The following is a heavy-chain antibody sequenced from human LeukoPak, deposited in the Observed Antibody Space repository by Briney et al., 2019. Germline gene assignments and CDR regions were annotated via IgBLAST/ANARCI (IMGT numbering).Heavy chain of an antibody. CDR3: ASKWYCGGDCYYQIDY. Sequence: GRTLRLSCAASGFTFSRYVMHWVRQAPGKGLEWGAVISYDGSNKYYTDSVKGRFTISRDNSKNTLYLQLNSLRPEDTAVYYCASKWYCGGDCYYQIDYWGQGTLVTVSS. V-gene: IGHV3-30*03. J-gene: IGHJ4*02. D-gene: IGHD2-21*02. CDR2: ISYDGSNK. CDR1: GFTFSRYV.